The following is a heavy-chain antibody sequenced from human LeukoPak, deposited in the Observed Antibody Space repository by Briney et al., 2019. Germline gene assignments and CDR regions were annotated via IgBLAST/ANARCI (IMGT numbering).Heavy chain of an antibody. CDR1: GGSISSYY. D-gene: IGHD2-2*01. CDR3: ARELCSTTTCYFDY. J-gene: IGHJ4*02. V-gene: IGHV4-59*01. Sequence: SETLSLTCSVSGGSISSYYWSWIRQPPGKGLEWIGYIYYTGSTNYNPSLKSRITISVDTSKNQLSLKLNSVTAADTAVYYCARELCSTTTCYFDYWGQGTLVTVS. CDR2: IYYTGST.